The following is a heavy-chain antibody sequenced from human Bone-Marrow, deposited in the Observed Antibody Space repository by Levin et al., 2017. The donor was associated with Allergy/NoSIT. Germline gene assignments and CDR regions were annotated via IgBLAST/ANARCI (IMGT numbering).Heavy chain of an antibody. Sequence: SQTLSLTCTVSGGSISSSSYYWGWIRQPPGKGLEWIGSIYYSGSTYYNPSLKSRVTISVDTSKNQFSLKLSSVTAADTAVYYCARGIVVVTRTLNWFDPWGQGTLVTVSS. V-gene: IGHV4-39*01. CDR2: IYYSGST. CDR3: ARGIVVVTRTLNWFDP. J-gene: IGHJ5*02. D-gene: IGHD2-21*02. CDR1: GGSISSSSYY.